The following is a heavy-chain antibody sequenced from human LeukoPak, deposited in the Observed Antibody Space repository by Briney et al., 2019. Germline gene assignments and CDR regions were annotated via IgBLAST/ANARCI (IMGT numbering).Heavy chain of an antibody. CDR2: IIPIFGTA. Sequence: SVKVSCKASGGTFSSYAISWVRQAPGQGLEWMGGIIPIFGTANYAQKFQGRVTITRDTSASTAYMELSSLRSEDMAVYYCARFGHWGYYYDYWGQGTLVTVSS. V-gene: IGHV1-69*05. D-gene: IGHD3-3*01. J-gene: IGHJ4*02. CDR3: ARFGHWGYYYDY. CDR1: GGTFSSYA.